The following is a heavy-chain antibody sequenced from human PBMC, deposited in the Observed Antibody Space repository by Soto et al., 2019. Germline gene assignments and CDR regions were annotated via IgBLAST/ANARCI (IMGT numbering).Heavy chain of an antibody. D-gene: IGHD2-2*01. V-gene: IGHV3-53*04. J-gene: IGHJ3*02. CDR2: IYSGGST. Sequence: GGSLRLSCAASGFTVSSNYMSWVRQAPGKGLEWVSVIYSGGSTYYADSVKGRFTISRHNSKNTLYLQMNSLRAEDTAVYYCARDRGGLSADDAFDIWGQGTMVTVSS. CDR1: GFTVSSNY. CDR3: ARDRGGLSADDAFDI.